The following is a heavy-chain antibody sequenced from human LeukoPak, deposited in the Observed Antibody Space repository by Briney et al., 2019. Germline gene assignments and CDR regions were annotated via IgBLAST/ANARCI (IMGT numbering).Heavy chain of an antibody. D-gene: IGHD6-19*01. V-gene: IGHV3-23*01. CDR2: ISGSGGSA. CDR1: GLTFSSYA. J-gene: IGHJ4*02. Sequence: GGSLRLSCAASGLTFSSYAMSWVRQAPGKGLEWVSAISGSGGSAYYADSVKGRFTISRDNSKNTLYLQMNSLRAEDTAVYYCAKDRIAVAGADYWGQGTLVTVSS. CDR3: AKDRIAVAGADY.